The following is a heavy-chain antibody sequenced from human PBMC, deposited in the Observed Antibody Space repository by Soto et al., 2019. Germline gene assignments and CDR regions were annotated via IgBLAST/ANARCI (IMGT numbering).Heavy chain of an antibody. CDR1: GYSFTSYW. D-gene: IGHD2-8*01. Sequence: DSLKISCKGSGYSFTSYWISWVRQMPGKGLEWMGRIDPSDSYTNYSPSFQGHVTISADKSISTAYLQWSSLKASDTAMYDCAGYCTIGVCYSGSDNWFDTWGQGTRVTVSA. CDR3: AGYCTIGVCYSGSDNWFDT. V-gene: IGHV5-10-1*01. J-gene: IGHJ5*02. CDR2: IDPSDSYT.